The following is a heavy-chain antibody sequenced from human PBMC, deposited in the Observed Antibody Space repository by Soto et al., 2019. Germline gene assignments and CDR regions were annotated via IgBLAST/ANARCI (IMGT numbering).Heavy chain of an antibody. CDR1: GFTFSSYA. CDR2: ISYDGSNK. J-gene: IGHJ4*02. D-gene: IGHD3-9*01. V-gene: IGHV3-30-3*01. Sequence: PGGSLRLSCAASGFTFSSYAMHWVRQAPGKGPEWVAVISYDGSNKYYADSVKGRFTISRDNSKNTLYLQMNSLRAEDTAVYYCARTRYDILTGYYPFVDYWGQGTLVTVSS. CDR3: ARTRYDILTGYYPFVDY.